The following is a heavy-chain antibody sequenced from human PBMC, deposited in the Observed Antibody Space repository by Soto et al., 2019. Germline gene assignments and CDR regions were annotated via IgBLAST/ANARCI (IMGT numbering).Heavy chain of an antibody. D-gene: IGHD4-17*01. Sequence: GGSLRLSCAASGFSFVNYAMNWVRQAPGKGLEWVSGLSGSGTSTYYADSVKGRFTISRDNSKNTLYLQMNSLRAEDTAVYYCSKVRVRATVVTPYFFDYWGQGTLVTVSS. CDR1: GFSFVNYA. CDR2: LSGSGTST. J-gene: IGHJ4*02. V-gene: IGHV3-23*01. CDR3: SKVRVRATVVTPYFFDY.